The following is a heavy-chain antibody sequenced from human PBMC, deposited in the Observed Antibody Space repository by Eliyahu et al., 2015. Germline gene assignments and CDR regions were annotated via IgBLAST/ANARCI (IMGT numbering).Heavy chain of an antibody. V-gene: IGHV4-59*01. CDR1: GGSIXSXY. CDR2: IYYXGST. D-gene: IGHD2-21*02. J-gene: IGHJ3*02. Sequence: QVQLQESGPGLVKPSETLSLTCTVSGGSIXSXYXSWXRQPPXKGLEWIGYIYYXGSTNYNPSLKSRVTISVDTSKNQFSLKLSSVTAADTAVYYCARVRVVVTANDAFDIWGQGTMVTVSS. CDR3: ARVRVVVTANDAFDI.